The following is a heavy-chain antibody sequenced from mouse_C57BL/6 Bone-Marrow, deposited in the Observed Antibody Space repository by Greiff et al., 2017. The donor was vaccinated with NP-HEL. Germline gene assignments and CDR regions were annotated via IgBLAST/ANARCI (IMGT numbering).Heavy chain of an antibody. CDR2: IDPSDSYT. D-gene: IGHD1-1*01. CDR3: ARGSSYAEFAY. CDR1: GYTFTSYW. V-gene: IGHV1-69*01. Sequence: QVQLQQPGAELVMPGASVKLSCKASGYTFTSYWMHWVKQRPGQGLEWIGEIDPSDSYTNYNQKFKGKSTLTVDKSSSTAYMQLSSLTSEDSAVYYCARGSSYAEFAYWGQGTLVTVSA. J-gene: IGHJ3*01.